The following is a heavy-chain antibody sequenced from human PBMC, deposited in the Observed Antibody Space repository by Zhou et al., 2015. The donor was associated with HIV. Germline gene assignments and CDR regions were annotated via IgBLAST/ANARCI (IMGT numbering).Heavy chain of an antibody. Sequence: QVQLVQSGAEVKKPGASMKVSCKASGYPLGSYGLTWVRQVPGQGLEWMGWIYNGDTNYAQKFQGRVTMTTDTSTSTGYMELRSLRSDDTATYFCARDDSSGYHSFDYWGQGTLVTVSS. CDR2: IYNGDT. D-gene: IGHD3-22*01. CDR3: ARDDSSGYHSFDY. V-gene: IGHV1-18*04. J-gene: IGHJ4*02. CDR1: GYPLGSYG.